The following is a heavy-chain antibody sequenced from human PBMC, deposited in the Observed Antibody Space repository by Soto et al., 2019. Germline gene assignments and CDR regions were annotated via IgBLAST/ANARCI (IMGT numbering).Heavy chain of an antibody. CDR1: GFIFRSYG. D-gene: IGHD6-19*01. V-gene: IGHV3-30*18. Sequence: QVQLVQSGGGVVQPGRSLRLSCAASGFIFRSYGMHWVRQAPGKGLEWVAAISYDGTEQYYGDSVKGRFTISRDNAKSTLFLQMNSLRAEDTAVYYCAKDYGSDCNAVNFWGQGTLVTVSS. CDR3: AKDYGSDCNAVNF. J-gene: IGHJ4*02. CDR2: ISYDGTEQ.